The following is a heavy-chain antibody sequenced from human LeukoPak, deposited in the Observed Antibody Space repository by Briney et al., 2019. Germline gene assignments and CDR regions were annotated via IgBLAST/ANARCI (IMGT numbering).Heavy chain of an antibody. J-gene: IGHJ5*02. CDR2: INPNSGGT. V-gene: IGHV1-2*02. Sequence: ASVKVSCKTSVYRCTDYYMHGVRQAPGQGLEWMGWINPNSGGTSSAQKFQGRVTMTRDTSITTVYMEVRWLTSDDTAIYYCARADRLHGGPYLIGPWGQGTLVTVSS. CDR3: ARADRLHGGPYLIGP. CDR1: VYRCTDYY. D-gene: IGHD2-21*01.